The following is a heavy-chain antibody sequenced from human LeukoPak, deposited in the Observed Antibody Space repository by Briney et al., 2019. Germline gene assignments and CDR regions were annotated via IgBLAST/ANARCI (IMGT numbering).Heavy chain of an antibody. CDR2: IIPIFGTA. CDR3: ASHYGSGSNNWLDP. CDR1: GGTFSSYA. J-gene: IGHJ5*02. Sequence: ASVKVSCKASGGTFSSYAISWVRQAPGQGLEWMGGIIPIFGTANYAQKFQGRVTITTDESTSTAYMELSSLRSDDTAAYYCASHYGSGSNNWLDPWGQGTLVTVSS. V-gene: IGHV1-69*05. D-gene: IGHD3-10*01.